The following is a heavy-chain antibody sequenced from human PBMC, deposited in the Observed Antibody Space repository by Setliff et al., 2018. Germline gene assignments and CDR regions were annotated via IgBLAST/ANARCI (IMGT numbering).Heavy chain of an antibody. V-gene: IGHV3-74*01. CDR2: INSDGSST. Sequence: TGRSLRLSCAASGCTFSSYWMHCVRQAPGKGLVWVSRINSDGSSTSYADSVKGRFTISRDNAKNTLYLQMNSLRAEDTAVYYRARDYVLRYFDRPHTLWSYYYYGMDVWGQGTTVTVSS. J-gene: IGHJ6*02. CDR3: ARDYVLRYFDRPHTLWSYYYYGMDV. CDR1: GCTFSSYW. D-gene: IGHD3-9*01.